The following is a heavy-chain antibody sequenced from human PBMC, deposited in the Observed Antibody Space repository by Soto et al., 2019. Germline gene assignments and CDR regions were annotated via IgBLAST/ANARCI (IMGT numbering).Heavy chain of an antibody. CDR3: ARADYGDRGLAFDS. V-gene: IGHV4-31*03. CDR1: GGSTDRGGYY. CDR2: IYYSGSA. D-gene: IGHD4-17*01. J-gene: IGHJ4*02. Sequence: SETLSLTCSGSGGSTDRGGYYWSWIRQHPGKGLEWIGYIYYSGSAYYSPSLKSRVTISVDTSKNQFSLNLDSVTAADTAVYYCARADYGDRGLAFDSWGQGTLVTVSS.